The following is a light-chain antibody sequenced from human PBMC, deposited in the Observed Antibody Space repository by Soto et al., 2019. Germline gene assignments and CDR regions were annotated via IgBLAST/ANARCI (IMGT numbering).Light chain of an antibody. CDR2: GAS. CDR1: QSVSST. CDR3: QQYYSYPQA. V-gene: IGKV3-15*01. J-gene: IGKJ5*01. Sequence: EIVMTQSPATLSVSPGERATLSCRASQSVSSTLAWYQQKPGQAPRLLIYGASARATGFPARFSASGSGTDFTLTISCLQSEDFATYYCQQYYSYPQAFGQGTRLEIK.